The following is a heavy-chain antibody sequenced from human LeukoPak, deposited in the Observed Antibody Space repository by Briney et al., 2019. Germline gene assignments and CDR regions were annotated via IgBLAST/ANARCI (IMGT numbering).Heavy chain of an antibody. CDR3: ARLCSIRWCLHDWFDP. D-gene: IGHD2-21*01. Sequence: PGGSLRLSCAASGFTVSSNYMSWVRQAPGKGLEWVSVIYSGGSTYYADSVKGRFTISRDNSKNTLYLQMNSLRAEDTAVYYCARLCSIRWCLHDWFDPWGQGTLVTVSS. J-gene: IGHJ5*02. CDR1: GFTVSSNY. V-gene: IGHV3-53*01. CDR2: IYSGGST.